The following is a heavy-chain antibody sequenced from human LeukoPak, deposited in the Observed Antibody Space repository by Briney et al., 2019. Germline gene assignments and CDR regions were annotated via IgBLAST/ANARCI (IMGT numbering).Heavy chain of an antibody. Sequence: GGSLRLSCAASGFTFSSYEMNWVRQAPGKGLEWASYISSSGSTIYYADSVKGRFTISRDNAKNSLYLQMNSLRAEDTAVYYCATVFNYDILTGYITLEDYWGQGTLVTVSS. V-gene: IGHV3-48*03. CDR1: GFTFSSYE. CDR2: ISSSGSTI. CDR3: ATVFNYDILTGYITLEDY. J-gene: IGHJ4*02. D-gene: IGHD3-9*01.